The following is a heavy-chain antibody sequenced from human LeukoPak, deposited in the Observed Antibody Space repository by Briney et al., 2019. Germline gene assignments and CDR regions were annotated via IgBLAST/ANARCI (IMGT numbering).Heavy chain of an antibody. CDR2: IKQDGSEK. Sequence: GGSLRLSCAASGFTFSSYWMSWVRQAPGKGLEWVANIKQDGSEKYYVDSVKGRFTISGDNAKNSLYLQMNSLRAEDTAVYYCARRLGDYYYYGMDVWGKGTTVTVSS. V-gene: IGHV3-7*03. CDR1: GFTFSSYW. CDR3: ARRLGDYYYYGMDV. D-gene: IGHD4-11*01. J-gene: IGHJ6*04.